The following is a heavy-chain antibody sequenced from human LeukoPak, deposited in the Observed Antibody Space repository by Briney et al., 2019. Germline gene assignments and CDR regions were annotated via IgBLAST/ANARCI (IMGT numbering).Heavy chain of an antibody. J-gene: IGHJ4*02. CDR3: ARIDTAMVTDY. CDR2: IGSSSSYI. V-gene: IGHV3-21*01. Sequence: KPGGSLRLSCAASGFTFSSYSMNWVRQAPGKGLEWVSSIGSSSSYIYYADSVKGRFTISRDNAKNSLYLQMNSLRAEDTAVYYCARIDTAMVTDYWGQGTLVTVSS. CDR1: GFTFSSYS. D-gene: IGHD5-18*01.